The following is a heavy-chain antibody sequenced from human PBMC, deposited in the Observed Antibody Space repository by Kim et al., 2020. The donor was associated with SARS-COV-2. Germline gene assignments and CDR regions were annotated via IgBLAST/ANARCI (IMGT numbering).Heavy chain of an antibody. CDR2: IHYSGST. Sequence: SETLSLTCTVSGGSISSSTYRWAWIRQPPGKGLEWIANIHYSGSTYNNPSLKSRVTMSVDTSKNQFSRKLSSVTAADTAVYYCARPASSGSYYYWGQGTLVTVSS. CDR3: ARPASSGSYYY. V-gene: IGHV4-39*01. CDR1: GGSISSSTYR. D-gene: IGHD3-10*01. J-gene: IGHJ4*02.